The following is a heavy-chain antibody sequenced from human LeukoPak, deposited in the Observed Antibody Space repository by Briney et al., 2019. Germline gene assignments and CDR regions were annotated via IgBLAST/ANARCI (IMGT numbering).Heavy chain of an antibody. CDR3: ARPCSSTSCYDAFDI. CDR1: GYSFTSYW. CDR2: IYPGDSDT. J-gene: IGHJ3*02. D-gene: IGHD2-2*01. Sequence: GESLKISCKGSGYSFTSYWIGWVRQMPGKGLEWMGIIYPGDSDTRYSPSFQGQVTISADKSISTAYLQWSSLKASDTAMYYCARPCSSTSCYDAFDIWGQRTMVTVSS. V-gene: IGHV5-51*01.